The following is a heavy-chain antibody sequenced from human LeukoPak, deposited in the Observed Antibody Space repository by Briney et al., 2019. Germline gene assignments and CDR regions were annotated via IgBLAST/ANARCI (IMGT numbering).Heavy chain of an antibody. CDR2: LKQDGGEK. CDR1: GFIFSSYW. V-gene: IGHV3-7*01. Sequence: PGGSLRLSCAASGFIFSSYWMNWVRQAPGKGLEWEANLKQDGGEKHYVDSVKGRFTISRDNAKNSLYLQMNSLRAEDTAVYYCARGGDYSDYWGQGTLVTVSS. D-gene: IGHD4-17*01. J-gene: IGHJ4*02. CDR3: ARGGDYSDY.